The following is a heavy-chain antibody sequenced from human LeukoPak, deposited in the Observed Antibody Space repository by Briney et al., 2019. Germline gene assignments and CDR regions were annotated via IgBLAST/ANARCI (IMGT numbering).Heavy chain of an antibody. CDR3: ARQLYGMVDY. D-gene: IGHD1-1*01. CDR2: IYDSGST. CDR1: GGSIRSSYYY. Sequence: SETLSLTCTVSGGSIRSSYYYWGWIRQPPGKGLEWIGSIYDSGSTYYNPSLKSRVTISVDTSKNQFSLKLSSVTAADTAVYYCARQLYGMVDYWGQGTLVTVSS. J-gene: IGHJ4*02. V-gene: IGHV4-39*07.